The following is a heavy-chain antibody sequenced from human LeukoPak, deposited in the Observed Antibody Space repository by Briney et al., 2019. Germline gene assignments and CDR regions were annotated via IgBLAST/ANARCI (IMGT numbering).Heavy chain of an antibody. CDR3: AKDTHTKARAFDY. CDR1: GFTFSSYG. CDR2: IREDESEK. V-gene: IGHV3-7*01. J-gene: IGHJ4*02. Sequence: GGSLRLSCAASGFTFSSYGMDWLRQAPGKGLEWAANIREDESEKNYVDSVKGRFTISRDNAWNSLYLQMNSLRPEDTAVYYCAKDTHTKARAFDYWGQGTLVTVSS.